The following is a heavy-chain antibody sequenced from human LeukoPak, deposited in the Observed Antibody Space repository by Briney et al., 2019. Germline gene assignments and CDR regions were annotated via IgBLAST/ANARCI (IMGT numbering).Heavy chain of an antibody. D-gene: IGHD5-18*01. CDR2: IYYSGST. J-gene: IGHJ3*02. V-gene: IGHV4-59*01. CDR3: ARSGYKYGAYALDI. CDR1: GGSISSYY. Sequence: PSETLSLTCTVSGGSISSYYWSWIRQPPGKGLEWVGYIYYSGSTNYNPSLKSRVTISVDTSKNHFSLKLSSVTAADTAVYYCARSGYKYGAYALDIWGQGTMVTVSS.